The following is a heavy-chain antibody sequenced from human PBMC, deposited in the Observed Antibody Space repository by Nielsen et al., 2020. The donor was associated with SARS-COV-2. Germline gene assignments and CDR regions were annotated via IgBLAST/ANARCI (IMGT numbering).Heavy chain of an antibody. D-gene: IGHD3-10*01. J-gene: IGHJ3*02. Sequence: GGPLRLSCAASGFTFNIYAMAWVRRAPGRGLQWVTAISASGGGTSYTDSVKGRFSISRDNSKNTLYLQMHSLRVEDTAVYYCAKDDVVRGDAFDIWGPGTMVTVSS. CDR2: ISASGGGT. V-gene: IGHV3-23*01. CDR1: GFTFNIYA. CDR3: AKDDVVRGDAFDI.